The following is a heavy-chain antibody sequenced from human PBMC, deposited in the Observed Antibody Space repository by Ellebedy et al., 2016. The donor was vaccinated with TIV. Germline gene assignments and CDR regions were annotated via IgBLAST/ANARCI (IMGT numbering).Heavy chain of an antibody. J-gene: IGHJ4*02. Sequence: GESLKISCAASGFTFSSYAMHWVRQAPGKGLEWVAVISYDGSNKYYADSVKGRFTISRDNSKNTLYLQMNSLRAEDTAVYYCARAPGGSYFLDLFDYWGQGTLVTVSS. CDR3: ARAPGGSYFLDLFDY. V-gene: IGHV3-30*01. CDR1: GFTFSSYA. D-gene: IGHD1-26*01. CDR2: ISYDGSNK.